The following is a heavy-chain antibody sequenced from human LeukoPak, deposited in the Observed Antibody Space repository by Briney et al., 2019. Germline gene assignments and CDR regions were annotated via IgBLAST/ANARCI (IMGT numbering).Heavy chain of an antibody. CDR2: IYYSGST. D-gene: IGHD3-9*01. J-gene: IGHJ4*02. CDR3: ARGVVGYDILTGYPDLDY. V-gene: IGHV4-59*01. Sequence: SETLSLTCTVSGGSISSYYWSWIRQPPGKGLEWVGYIYYSGSTNYNPSLKSRVTISVDTSKNQFSLKLSSVTAADTAVYYCARGVVGYDILTGYPDLDYWGQGTLVTVSS. CDR1: GGSISSYY.